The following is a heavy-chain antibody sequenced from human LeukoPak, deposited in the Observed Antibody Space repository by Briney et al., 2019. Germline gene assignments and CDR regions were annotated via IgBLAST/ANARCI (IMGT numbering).Heavy chain of an antibody. CDR2: IYYSGST. Sequence: SETLSLTCTVSGGSVSSGSYYWSWIRQPPGKGLEWIGYIYYSGSTNYNPSLKSRVTISVDTSKNQFSLKLSSVTAADTAVYYCAGVPPGYCSSTSCYEWGRFDYWGQGTLVTVSS. CDR1: GGSVSSGSYY. J-gene: IGHJ4*02. V-gene: IGHV4-61*01. CDR3: AGVPPGYCSSTSCYEWGRFDY. D-gene: IGHD2-2*01.